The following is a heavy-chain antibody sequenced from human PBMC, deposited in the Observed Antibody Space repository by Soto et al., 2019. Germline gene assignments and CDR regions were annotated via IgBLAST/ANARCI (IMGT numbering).Heavy chain of an antibody. CDR2: IKEDGSEK. D-gene: IGHD6-19*01. Sequence: PGGSLRLSCVSSGFTFGNYWMSWVRQAPGKGLEWVANIKEDGSEKYYVDSVKGRFAISRDNAKNSLFLQMNSLRVEDTAVYFCARDPLLAGHHVNYWGQGTQVTVSS. CDR3: ARDPLLAGHHVNY. CDR1: GFTFGNYW. J-gene: IGHJ4*02. V-gene: IGHV3-7*01.